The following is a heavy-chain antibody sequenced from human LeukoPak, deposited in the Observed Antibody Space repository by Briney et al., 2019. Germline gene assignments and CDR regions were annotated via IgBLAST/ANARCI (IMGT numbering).Heavy chain of an antibody. V-gene: IGHV1-2*02. CDR3: ARVLEKYYYDSSGTFDY. Sequence: ASVKVSCKASGYTFTGYYMHWVRQAPGQGLEWMGWINPNSGGTNYAQKFQGRVTMTRDTSTSTVYMELSSLRSEDTAVYYCARVLEKYYYDSSGTFDYWGQGTLVTVSS. CDR1: GYTFTGYY. D-gene: IGHD3-22*01. CDR2: INPNSGGT. J-gene: IGHJ4*02.